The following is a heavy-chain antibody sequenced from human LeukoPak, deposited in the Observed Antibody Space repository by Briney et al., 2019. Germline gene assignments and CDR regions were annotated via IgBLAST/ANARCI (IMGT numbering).Heavy chain of an antibody. D-gene: IGHD3-10*01. CDR2: IYPADSDT. V-gene: IGHV5-51*01. CDR3: ARQSRDGSKTRGYYFDY. Sequence: PGGSLRLSCKGSGYSFTSYWITWVRQMPGKGLEWMGIIYPADSDTTYSPSFQGQVTISADKSISTVYLQWSSLKASDTAMYYCARQSRDGSKTRGYYFDYWGQGTLVTVSS. CDR1: GYSFTSYW. J-gene: IGHJ4*02.